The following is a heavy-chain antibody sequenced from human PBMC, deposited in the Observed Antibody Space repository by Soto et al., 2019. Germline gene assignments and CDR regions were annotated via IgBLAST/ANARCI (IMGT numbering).Heavy chain of an antibody. J-gene: IGHJ4*02. Sequence: EVQLLEFGGGLVRPGGSLRLSCAASGFIFSSYDMPWIRQAPGKGLEWVSGISGHGGDIYYADSVKGRFTISRDTATSTLYLQMDSVRDDDTAVYYCAREDGRGPFDFWGQGTLVTVSS. D-gene: IGHD3-22*01. CDR1: GFIFSSYD. V-gene: IGHV3-23*01. CDR3: AREDGRGPFDF. CDR2: ISGHGGDI.